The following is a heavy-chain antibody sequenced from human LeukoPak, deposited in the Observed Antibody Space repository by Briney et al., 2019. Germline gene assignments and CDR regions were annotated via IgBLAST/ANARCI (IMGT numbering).Heavy chain of an antibody. J-gene: IGHJ4*02. D-gene: IGHD6-19*01. V-gene: IGHV3-23*01. Sequence: GGSLRLSCAASGSTFSSHAMSWVRQTPGKGLDWVSGISGVGGSTYYADSVKGRFTISRDNSKNTVYLQMNSLRADDTAVYYCAKARGWYDFDYWGQGILVTVSS. CDR3: AKARGWYDFDY. CDR2: ISGVGGST. CDR1: GSTFSSHA.